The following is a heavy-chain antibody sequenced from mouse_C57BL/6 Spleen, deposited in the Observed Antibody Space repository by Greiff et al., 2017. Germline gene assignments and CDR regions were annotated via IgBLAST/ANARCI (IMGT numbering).Heavy chain of an antibody. CDR2: ISSGGSYT. J-gene: IGHJ2*01. Sequence: EVKLMESGGDLVKPGGSLKLSCAASGFTFSSYGMSWVRQTPDKRLEWVATISSGGSYTYYPDSVKGRFTISRDNAKNTLYLQMSSLKSEDTAMYYCARQTAQARYYFDYWGQGTTLTVSS. CDR3: ARQTAQARYYFDY. CDR1: GFTFSSYG. V-gene: IGHV5-6*01. D-gene: IGHD3-2*02.